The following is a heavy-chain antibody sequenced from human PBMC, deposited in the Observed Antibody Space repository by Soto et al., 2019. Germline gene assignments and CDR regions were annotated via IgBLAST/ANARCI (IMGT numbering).Heavy chain of an antibody. D-gene: IGHD1-1*01. J-gene: IGHJ4*02. CDR3: TRVGKREFDF. V-gene: IGHV3-74*01. CDR1: GFTLSNEW. CDR2: ISPDGRAT. Sequence: PGGSLRLSCVVSGFTLSNEWIHWVRQPPGKGLVWVSEISPDGRATTYADSVKGRITVSRDNSQRTLYLQMGSLRVEDTAVYYCTRVGKREFDFWGQGIPVTVSS.